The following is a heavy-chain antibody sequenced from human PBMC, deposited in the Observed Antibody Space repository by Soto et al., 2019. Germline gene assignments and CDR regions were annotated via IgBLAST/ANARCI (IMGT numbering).Heavy chain of an antibody. V-gene: IGHV4-31*02. J-gene: IGHJ3*02. Sequence: SETLSLTCTVSGGSISSGGYYWSWIRQHPGKGLEWIGYIYYSGSTYYNPSLKSRVTISVDTSKNQFSLKLSSVTAADTAVYYCARDPGVHLIWNDKVRRGFAFDIWGQRTMVTVSS. CDR3: ARDPGVHLIWNDKVRRGFAFDI. CDR1: GGSISSGGYY. CDR2: IYYSGST. D-gene: IGHD1-1*01.